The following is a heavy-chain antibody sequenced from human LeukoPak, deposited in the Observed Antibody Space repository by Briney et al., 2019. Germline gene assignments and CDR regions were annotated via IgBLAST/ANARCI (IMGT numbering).Heavy chain of an antibody. CDR1: EYTFTGYY. CDR3: ACDLFFIYDCSGYYYD. V-gene: IGHV1-2*06. Sequence: ASVKVSCKASEYTFTGYYMHWVRQAPGQGLEWMGRINPNSGGTNYAQKFQGRVTMTRDTSISTAYMELSRLRADDTAVYYCACDLFFIYDCSGYYYDWAQGTLVTVSS. D-gene: IGHD3-22*01. CDR2: INPNSGGT. J-gene: IGHJ4*02.